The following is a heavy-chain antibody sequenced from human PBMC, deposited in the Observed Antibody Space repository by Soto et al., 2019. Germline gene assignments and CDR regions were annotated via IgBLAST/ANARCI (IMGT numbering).Heavy chain of an antibody. Sequence: PSETLSLTCSVSGGYINSYWWSWIRQPAGKGLEWIGRVYSSGTTDYNPSLKSRATMSVETSKNQFSLKLTSVTAADTAVYYCARDIGSYAYAEGYWGQGIQV. J-gene: IGHJ4*02. CDR1: GGYINSYW. V-gene: IGHV4-4*07. CDR3: ARDIGSYAYAEGY. CDR2: VYSSGTT. D-gene: IGHD2-2*01.